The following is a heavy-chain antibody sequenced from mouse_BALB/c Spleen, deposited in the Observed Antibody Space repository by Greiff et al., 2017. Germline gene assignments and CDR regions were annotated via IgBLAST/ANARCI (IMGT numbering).Heavy chain of an antibody. V-gene: IGHV3-8*02. CDR2: ISYSGST. CDR3: ARYHDNYDYLDY. J-gene: IGHJ2*01. D-gene: IGHD2-1*01. Sequence: EVQLQQSGPSLVKPSQTLSLTCSVTGDSITSGYWNWIRKFPGNKLEYMGYISYSGSTYYNPSLKSRISITRDTSKNQYYLQLISVITEDTATYSCARYHDNYDYLDYWGQGTTLTVSS. CDR1: GDSITSGY.